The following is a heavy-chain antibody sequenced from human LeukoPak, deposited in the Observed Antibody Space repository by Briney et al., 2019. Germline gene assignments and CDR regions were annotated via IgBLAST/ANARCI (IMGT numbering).Heavy chain of an antibody. Sequence: SVKVSCKASGGTFSSCAISWVRQAPGQGLEWMGGIIPIFGTANYAQKFQGRVTITTDESTSTAYMELSSLRSEDTAVYYCARARDSSSPTLSLYYYYYMDVWGKGTTVTVSS. CDR1: GGTFSSCA. D-gene: IGHD6-6*01. CDR2: IIPIFGTA. CDR3: ARARDSSSPTLSLYYYYYMDV. J-gene: IGHJ6*03. V-gene: IGHV1-69*05.